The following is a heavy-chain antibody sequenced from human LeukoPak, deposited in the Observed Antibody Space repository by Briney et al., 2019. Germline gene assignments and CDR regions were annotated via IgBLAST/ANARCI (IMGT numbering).Heavy chain of an antibody. CDR2: ISYDGSNK. D-gene: IGHD1-26*01. V-gene: IGHV3-30*18. J-gene: IGHJ6*02. CDR1: GFTFSSYG. Sequence: GGSLRLSCAASGFTFSSYGMHWVRQAPGKGLERVAVISYDGSNKYYADSVKGRFTISRDNSKNTLYLQMNSLRAEDTAVYYCAKGSGSFYYGMDVWGQGTTVTVSS. CDR3: AKGSGSFYYGMDV.